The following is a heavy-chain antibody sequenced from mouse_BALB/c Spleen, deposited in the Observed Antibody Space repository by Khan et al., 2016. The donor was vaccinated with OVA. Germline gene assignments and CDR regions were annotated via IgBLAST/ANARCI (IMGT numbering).Heavy chain of an antibody. V-gene: IGHV1-7*01. Sequence: QVQLQQSGAELAKPGASVKMSCKASGYTFTNYWMHWVKQRPGQGLEWIGNIDPTTGYTEYNQKFKDKATLTADKSSSTAYMHLSSLTSEDSGVDYGASQGWSYTCFGYWGQGTLVTVSA. CDR2: IDPTTGYT. CDR3: ASQGWSYTCFGY. J-gene: IGHJ3*01. D-gene: IGHD1-1*01. CDR1: GYTFTNYW.